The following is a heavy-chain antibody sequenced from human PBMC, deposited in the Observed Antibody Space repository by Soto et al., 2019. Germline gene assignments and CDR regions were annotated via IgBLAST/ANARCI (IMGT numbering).Heavy chain of an antibody. J-gene: IGHJ6*02. CDR3: GRDRNPAALAGIYYYGMED. Sequence: QVPLVQSGAEVKKPGSSVKVSCKASGATFSNYAISWVRQAPGQGLEWMGGIIPMFGTATYAQKFQGRVTITADESTSTAYMELSGLRSEDTASYYCGRDRNPAALAGIYYYGMEDWGQGTTVTVPS. D-gene: IGHD6-13*01. V-gene: IGHV1-69*01. CDR1: GATFSNYA. CDR2: IIPMFGTA.